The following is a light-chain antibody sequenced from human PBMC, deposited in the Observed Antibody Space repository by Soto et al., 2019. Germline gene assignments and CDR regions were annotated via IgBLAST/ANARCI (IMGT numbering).Light chain of an antibody. CDR3: SSYTSSSTVI. CDR2: DVS. V-gene: IGLV2-14*03. Sequence: QSALTQPASVSGSPGQSITISCTGTRSDIGIYNYVSWYQQHPGKAPKLIIYDVSNWPSGVSNRFSGSKSGNTASLTISGLQAEDEADYYCSSYTSSSTVIFGGGTKVTVL. CDR1: RSDIGIYNY. J-gene: IGLJ2*01.